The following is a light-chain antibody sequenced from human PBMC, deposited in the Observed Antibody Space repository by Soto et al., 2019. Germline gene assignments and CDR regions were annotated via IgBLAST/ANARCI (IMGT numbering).Light chain of an antibody. CDR3: QQRTDRPPWT. V-gene: IGKV3-11*01. CDR2: DAS. Sequence: EIVLTQSPATLSLSPGERATLSCRASQSVSSYLAWYQQKPGQAPRLLINDASNRATGIPARFSGSGSGTDFTLSISSLEPEDFAVYYCQQRTDRPPWTFGQGTKVDIK. CDR1: QSVSSY. J-gene: IGKJ1*01.